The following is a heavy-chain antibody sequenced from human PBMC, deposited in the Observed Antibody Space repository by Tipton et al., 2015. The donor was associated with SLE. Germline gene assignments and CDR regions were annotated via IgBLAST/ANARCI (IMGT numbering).Heavy chain of an antibody. D-gene: IGHD6-6*01. J-gene: IGHJ4*02. CDR3: ARQGRYSSSSWVDY. CDR2: IYHSGTA. V-gene: IGHV4-39*07. Sequence: PGLVKPSETLSLTCTVSGGSISSSRYYWGWIRQPPGKGLEWIGSIYHSGTAYYNPSLKSRVTISVDTSKNQFSLKLSSVTAADTAVYYCARQGRYSSSSWVDYWGQGTLVTVSS. CDR1: GGSISSSRYY.